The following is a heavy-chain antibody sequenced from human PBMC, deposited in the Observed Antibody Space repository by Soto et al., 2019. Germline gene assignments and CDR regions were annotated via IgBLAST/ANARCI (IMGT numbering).Heavy chain of an antibody. Sequence: QVQLVQSGTEVKKPGASVKVSCKASGYTFTSYGISWVRQAPGQGLEWMGWISAYNGNTNYAQKLQGRVTMTTDTSTSTAYMELRSLRSDDTAVYYCAGGYCSGGSCYPGQFWGQGTLVTVSS. CDR1: GYTFTSYG. D-gene: IGHD2-15*01. CDR3: AGGYCSGGSCYPGQF. CDR2: ISAYNGNT. V-gene: IGHV1-18*01. J-gene: IGHJ4*02.